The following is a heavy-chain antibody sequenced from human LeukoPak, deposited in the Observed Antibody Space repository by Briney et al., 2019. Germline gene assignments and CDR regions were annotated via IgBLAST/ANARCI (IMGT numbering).Heavy chain of an antibody. D-gene: IGHD3-9*01. J-gene: IGHJ4*02. CDR1: GFTFSSYA. CDR3: AKDGGGYFDWSVNHFDY. V-gene: IGHV3-23*01. CDR2: ISGSGGST. Sequence: GGSLRLSCAASGFTFSSYAMSWVRQAPGKGLEWVLAISGSGGSTYYADSVKGRFTISRDNSKNTLYLQMNSLRAEDTAVYYCAKDGGGYFDWSVNHFDYWGQGTLVTVSS.